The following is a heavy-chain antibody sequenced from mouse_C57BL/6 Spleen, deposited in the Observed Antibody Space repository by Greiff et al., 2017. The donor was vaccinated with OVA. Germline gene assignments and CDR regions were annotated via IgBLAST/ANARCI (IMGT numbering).Heavy chain of an antibody. CDR1: GYTFTSYW. CDR3: ARATSTVPLDY. V-gene: IGHV1-50*01. CDR2: IDPSDSYT. J-gene: IGHJ2*01. D-gene: IGHD1-1*01. Sequence: QVQLQQPGAELVKPGASVKLSCKASGYTFTSYWMQWVKQRPGQGLEWIGEIDPSDSYTNYNQKFKGKATLTVDTSSSTAYMQLSSLTSEDSAVYYCARATSTVPLDYWGQGTTLTVSS.